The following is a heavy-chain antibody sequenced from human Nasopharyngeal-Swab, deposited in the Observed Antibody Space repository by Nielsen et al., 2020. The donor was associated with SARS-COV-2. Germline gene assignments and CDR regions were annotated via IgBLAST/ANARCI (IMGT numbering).Heavy chain of an antibody. J-gene: IGHJ3*02. CDR1: GFTFSSYA. D-gene: IGHD1-1*01. V-gene: IGHV3-30-3*01. CDR2: ISHDGSNQ. Sequence: GESLKISCAASGFTFSSYAMHWVRQAPGKGLEWVALISHDGSNQYYADSVKGRFTISRDNSKNTLYVQMNSLRDEDTAVYYCARDGITTGRDDAFDIWGQGTMVTVSS. CDR3: ARDGITTGRDDAFDI.